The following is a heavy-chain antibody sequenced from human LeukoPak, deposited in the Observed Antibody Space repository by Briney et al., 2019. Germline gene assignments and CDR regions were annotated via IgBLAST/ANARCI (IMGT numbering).Heavy chain of an antibody. Sequence: PGGSLRLSCAASGFTFNNYAMSWVRQAPGKGLEWVSAISGSGGRTYYADPLKGRFTISRDNYKNTLYLQMNSLRAEDTALYYCAKDGIGGIYYDSSGYFDYWGQGTLVTVSS. CDR1: GFTFNNYA. CDR3: AKDGIGGIYYDSSGYFDY. V-gene: IGHV3-23*01. D-gene: IGHD3-22*01. J-gene: IGHJ4*02. CDR2: ISGSGGRT.